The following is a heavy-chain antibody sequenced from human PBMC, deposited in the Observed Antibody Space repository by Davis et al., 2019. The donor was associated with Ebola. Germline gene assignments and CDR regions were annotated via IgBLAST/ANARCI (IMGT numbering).Heavy chain of an antibody. V-gene: IGHV1-69*10. CDR1: GGTFSSYA. J-gene: IGHJ5*02. D-gene: IGHD2-15*01. CDR2: IIPIFGIA. CDR3: ARVGLGYCSGGSCYWDNWFDP. Sequence: AASVKVSCKASGGTFSSYAISWVRQAPGQGLEWMGGIIPIFGIANYAQKFQGRVTITADKSTSTAYMELSSLRSEDTAVYYCARVGLGYCSGGSCYWDNWFDPWGQGTLVTVSS.